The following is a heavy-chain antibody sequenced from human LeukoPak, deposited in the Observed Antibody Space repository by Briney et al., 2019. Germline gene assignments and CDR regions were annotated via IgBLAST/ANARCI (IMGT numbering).Heavy chain of an antibody. CDR3: ARDWGPYDFWSGYYIGDYFDY. Sequence: ASVKVSSKASGYTFTSYGISWVRQAPGQGLEWMGWISAYNGNTNYAQKLQGRVTMTTDTSTSTAYMELRSLRSDDTAVYYCARDWGPYDFWSGYYIGDYFDYWGQGTLVTVSS. J-gene: IGHJ4*02. CDR1: GYTFTSYG. D-gene: IGHD3-3*01. CDR2: ISAYNGNT. V-gene: IGHV1-18*01.